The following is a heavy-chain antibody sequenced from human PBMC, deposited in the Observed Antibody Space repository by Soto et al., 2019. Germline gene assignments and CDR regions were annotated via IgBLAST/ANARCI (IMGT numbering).Heavy chain of an antibody. CDR1: GFTFSSYA. CDR2: ISGSGGST. Sequence: EVQLLESGGGLVQPGGSPRLSCAASGFTFSSYAMSWVRQAPGKGLEWVSAISGSGGSTYYADSVKGRFTISRDNSKNTLYLQMNSLRAEDTAVYYCAKSFGWNSRRGVDYWGQGTLVTVSS. J-gene: IGHJ4*02. CDR3: AKSFGWNSRRGVDY. D-gene: IGHD1-7*01. V-gene: IGHV3-23*01.